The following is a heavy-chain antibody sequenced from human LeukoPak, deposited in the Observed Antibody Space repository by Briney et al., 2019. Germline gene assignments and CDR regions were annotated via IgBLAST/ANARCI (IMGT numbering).Heavy chain of an antibody. V-gene: IGHV4-39*01. CDR2: IYYSGRT. Sequence: PSETLSLTCSASGGSISRSSYNWGWIRQPPGKGLEWIGSIYYSGRTYYNPSLKSRVTISVDTSKNQFSLKLSSVTAADTAVYYCARGSRDGYNSFVYWGQGTLVTVSS. J-gene: IGHJ4*02. CDR1: GGSISRSSYN. D-gene: IGHD5-24*01. CDR3: ARGSRDGYNSFVY.